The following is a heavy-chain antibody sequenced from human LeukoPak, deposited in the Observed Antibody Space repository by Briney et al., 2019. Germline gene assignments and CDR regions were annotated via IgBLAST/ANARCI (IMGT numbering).Heavy chain of an antibody. J-gene: IGHJ4*02. V-gene: IGHV3-33*08. CDR2: IWYDGSNK. CDR3: ARALSTAARTTQFDY. D-gene: IGHD6-6*01. Sequence: PGGSLRLSCAASGFTFSSYAMRWVRQAPGKGLEWVAVIWYDGSNKYYADSVKGRFTISRDNSKNTLYLQMNSLRAEDTAVYYCARALSTAARTTQFDYWGQGTLVTVSS. CDR1: GFTFSSYA.